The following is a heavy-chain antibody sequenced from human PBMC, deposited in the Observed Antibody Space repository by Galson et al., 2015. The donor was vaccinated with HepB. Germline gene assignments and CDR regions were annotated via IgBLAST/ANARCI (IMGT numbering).Heavy chain of an antibody. CDR1: GFTFSSYW. J-gene: IGHJ6*02. D-gene: IGHD6-13*01. CDR2: IKQDGSEK. CDR3: ARGGIAAAGTRNYFYYYAMDV. Sequence: SLRLSCAASGFTFSSYWMSWVRQAPGKGLEWVANIKQDGSEKYYVDSVKGRFTISRDNAKNSLYLQMNSLRAEDTAVYYCARGGIAAAGTRNYFYYYAMDVWGQGTTVTVSS. V-gene: IGHV3-7*03.